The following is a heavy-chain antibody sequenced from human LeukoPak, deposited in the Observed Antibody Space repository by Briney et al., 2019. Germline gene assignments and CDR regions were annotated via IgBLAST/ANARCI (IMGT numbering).Heavy chain of an antibody. Sequence: PSETLSLTCTVSGGSVSTGSYYWSWIRQPPGKGLEWIGYIYYSGSTNYNPSLKGRVTISVDTSKNQFSLKLSSVTAADTAVYYCAREGIAAAGTLSSGLDVWGKGTTVTVSS. CDR3: AREGIAAAGTLSSGLDV. V-gene: IGHV4-61*01. CDR1: GGSVSTGSYY. D-gene: IGHD6-13*01. CDR2: IYYSGST. J-gene: IGHJ6*04.